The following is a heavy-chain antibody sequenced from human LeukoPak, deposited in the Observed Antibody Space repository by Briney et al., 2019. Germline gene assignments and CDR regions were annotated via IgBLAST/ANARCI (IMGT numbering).Heavy chain of an antibody. CDR2: ISYDGSNK. Sequence: GRSLRLSCAASGFTFSSYAMHWVRQAPGKGLEWVAVISYDGSNKYYADSVKGRFTISRDNSKNTLYLQMNSLRAEDTAVYYCAGPSGSLWYYGMDVRGQGTTVTVSS. D-gene: IGHD1-26*01. V-gene: IGHV3-30-3*01. CDR1: GFTFSSYA. CDR3: AGPSGSLWYYGMDV. J-gene: IGHJ6*02.